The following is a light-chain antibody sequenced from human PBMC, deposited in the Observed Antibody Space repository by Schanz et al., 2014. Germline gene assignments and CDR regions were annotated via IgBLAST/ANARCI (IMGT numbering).Light chain of an antibody. CDR3: CSYAGSYTLV. Sequence: QSALTQPPSASGSPGQSVTISCTGTSSDVGGYNYVSWYQQYPGKAPKLMIYEGSKRPSGVSNRFSGSKSGNTASLTISGLQAEDEADYHCCSYAGSYTLVFGGGTKLTVL. J-gene: IGLJ2*01. CDR1: SSDVGGYNY. CDR2: EGS. V-gene: IGLV2-8*01.